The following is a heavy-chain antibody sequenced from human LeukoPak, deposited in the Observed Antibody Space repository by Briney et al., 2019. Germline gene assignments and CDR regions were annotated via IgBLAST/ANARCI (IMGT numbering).Heavy chain of an antibody. D-gene: IGHD3-10*01. J-gene: IGHJ4*02. CDR3: ARVRDGSGSYRRPIDS. CDR1: GGSINNYY. CDR2: IYDSGST. V-gene: IGHV4-59*08. Sequence: PSETLSLTCTVSGGSINNYYWSWMRQPPGKGLGWIGYIYDSGSTNYNPSLQSRVTISVDTSKNQFSLKLNSLTAADTAVYYCARVRDGSGSYRRPIDSWGQGTLVTVSS.